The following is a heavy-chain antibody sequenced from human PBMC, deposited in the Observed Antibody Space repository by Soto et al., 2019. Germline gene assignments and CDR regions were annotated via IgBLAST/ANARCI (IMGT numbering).Heavy chain of an antibody. CDR2: IIPIFGTA. V-gene: IGHV1-69*13. CDR3: AETLGYCTNGVCYPGYGYSGMDV. Sequence: SVKVSCKASGGTFSSYVISWVRQAPGQGLEWMGGIIPIFGTANYAQKFQGRVTITADESTSTAYMELSSLRSEDTAVYYCAETLGYCTNGVCYPGYGYSGMDVWGQGTTVTVSS. CDR1: GGTFSSYV. J-gene: IGHJ6*02. D-gene: IGHD2-8*01.